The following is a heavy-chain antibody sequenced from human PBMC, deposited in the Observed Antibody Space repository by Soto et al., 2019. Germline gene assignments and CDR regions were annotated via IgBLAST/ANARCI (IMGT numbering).Heavy chain of an antibody. J-gene: IGHJ2*01. Sequence: PWGALLLSCAASVFTFSSYWMSWVRQTPGKGLEWVDDIKQDGTEKNLVDSVKGRFTISRDNAKNSLYLQMNSLRDEDTAVYYCAGGLGWHFDLWGRGTLVTVSS. CDR1: VFTFSSYW. CDR3: AGGLGWHFDL. V-gene: IGHV3-7*03. CDR2: IKQDGTEK.